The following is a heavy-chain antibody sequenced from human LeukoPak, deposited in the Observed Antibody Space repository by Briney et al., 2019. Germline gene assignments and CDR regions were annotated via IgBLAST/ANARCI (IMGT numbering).Heavy chain of an antibody. CDR1: GFTFSSYA. D-gene: IGHD3-3*01. CDR2: ISYDGSNK. V-gene: IGHV3-30*04. CDR3: AKDSADFWSGYYWSLYYYYGMDV. Sequence: GGSLRLSCAASGFTFSSYAMHWVRQAPGKGLEWVAVISYDGSNKYYADSVKGRFTISRDNSKNTLYLQMNSLRAEDTAVYYCAKDSADFWSGYYWSLYYYYGMDVWGQGTTVTVSS. J-gene: IGHJ6*02.